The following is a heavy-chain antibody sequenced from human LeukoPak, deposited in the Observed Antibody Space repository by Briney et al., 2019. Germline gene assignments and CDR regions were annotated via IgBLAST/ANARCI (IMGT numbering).Heavy chain of an antibody. CDR3: ARIPGYSYGSGFDY. CDR2: INPNSGGT. CDR1: GYTFTGYY. Sequence: ASVTVSCKASGYTFTGYYMHWVRQAPGQGLEWMGWINPNSGGTNYAQKFQGRVTMTRDTSISTAYMELSRLRSDDTAVYYCARIPGYSYGSGFDYWGQGTLVTVSS. D-gene: IGHD5-18*01. J-gene: IGHJ4*02. V-gene: IGHV1-2*02.